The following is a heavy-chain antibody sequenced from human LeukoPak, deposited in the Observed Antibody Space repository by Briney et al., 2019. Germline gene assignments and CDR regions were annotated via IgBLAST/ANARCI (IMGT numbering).Heavy chain of an antibody. CDR1: GFSFSSYS. CDR2: ISNTGNT. Sequence: GSLRLSCAASGFSFSSYSMNWIRQPPGKGLEWIGYISNTGNTNYNPSLKSRVTISVDTSKNQLSLKLSSVTAADTAVYYCARDSSNWYFDLWGRGSLVTVSS. J-gene: IGHJ2*01. CDR3: ARDSSNWYFDL. V-gene: IGHV4-59*01. D-gene: IGHD6-6*01.